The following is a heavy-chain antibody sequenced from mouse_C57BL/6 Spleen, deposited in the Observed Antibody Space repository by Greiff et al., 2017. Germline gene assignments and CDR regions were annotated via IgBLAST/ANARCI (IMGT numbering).Heavy chain of an antibody. CDR2: IDPETGGT. J-gene: IGHJ2*01. CDR1: GYTFTDYE. D-gene: IGHD1-1*01. V-gene: IGHV1-15*01. Sequence: QVQLQQPGAELVRPGASVTLSCKASGYTFTDYEMHWVKQTPVHGLEWIGAIDPETGGTAYNQKFKGKAILTADKSSSTAYMELRSLTSEDSAVYYCTRDYYGSSYGDYWGQGTTLTVSS. CDR3: TRDYYGSSYGDY.